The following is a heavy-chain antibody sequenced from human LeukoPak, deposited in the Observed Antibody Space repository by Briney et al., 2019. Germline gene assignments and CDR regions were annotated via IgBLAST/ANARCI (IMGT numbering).Heavy chain of an antibody. D-gene: IGHD2-21*02. V-gene: IGHV3-11*04. CDR3: ARVSAEQVVTAILGRIDY. Sequence: GGSLRLSCAASGFTFSDYYMSWIRQAPGKGLEWVSYISSSGSTIYYADSVKGRFTISRDNAKNSLYLQMNSLRAEDTAVYYCARVSAEQVVTAILGRIDYWGRGTLVTVSS. CDR2: ISSSGSTI. CDR1: GFTFSDYY. J-gene: IGHJ4*02.